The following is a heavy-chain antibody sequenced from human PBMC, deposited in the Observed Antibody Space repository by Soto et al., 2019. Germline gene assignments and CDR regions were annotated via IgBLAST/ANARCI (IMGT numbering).Heavy chain of an antibody. D-gene: IGHD2-2*01. Sequence: QLQLQESGPGLVKPSETLSLTCTVSGGSISSSSYYWGWIRQPPGKGLEWIGSMYYSGSTYYNPSLKIRVTIPVDTSKNQFSLKLSSVTAADTAVYYCARHGCSSTSSQFDYWGQGTLVTVSS. CDR3: ARHGCSSTSSQFDY. CDR2: MYYSGST. J-gene: IGHJ4*02. CDR1: GGSISSSSYY. V-gene: IGHV4-39*01.